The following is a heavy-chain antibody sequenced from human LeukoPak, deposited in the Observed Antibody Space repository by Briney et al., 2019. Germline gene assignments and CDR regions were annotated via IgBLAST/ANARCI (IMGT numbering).Heavy chain of an antibody. CDR1: GGSFSGYY. CDR3: ARMRLGYCSSTSCYRYSHYGMDV. J-gene: IGHJ6*02. CDR2: INHSGST. V-gene: IGHV4-34*01. Sequence: KASETLSLTCAVYGGSFSGYYWSWIRQPPGKGLEWIGEINHSGSTNYNPSLKSRVTISVDTSKNQFSLKLSSVAAADTAVYYCARMRLGYCSSTSCYRYSHYGMDVWGQGTTVTVSS. D-gene: IGHD2-2*02.